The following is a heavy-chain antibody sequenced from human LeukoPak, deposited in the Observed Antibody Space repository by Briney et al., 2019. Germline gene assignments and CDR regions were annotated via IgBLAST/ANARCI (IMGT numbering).Heavy chain of an antibody. J-gene: IGHJ4*02. D-gene: IGHD3-10*01. V-gene: IGHV3-23*01. CDR1: GFTFSSYG. Sequence: GGSLRLSCEASGFTFSSYGMSWVRQAPGKGLEWVSAISGSGGSTYYADSVKGRFTISRDNSKNTLYLQMNGLRAEDTAVYYCAKCTMVRGVIIDFDYWGQGTLVTVSS. CDR2: ISGSGGST. CDR3: AKCTMVRGVIIDFDY.